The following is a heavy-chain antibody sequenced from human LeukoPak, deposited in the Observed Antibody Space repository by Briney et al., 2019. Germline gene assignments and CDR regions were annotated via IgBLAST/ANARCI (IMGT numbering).Heavy chain of an antibody. J-gene: IGHJ5*02. CDR2: IYYSGST. V-gene: IGHV4-59*01. D-gene: IGHD3-22*01. Sequence: SETLSLTCTVSGGSISSYYWSWIRQPPGKGLEWIGYIYYSGSTNYNPSLKSRVTISVDTSKNQFSLKLGSVTAADTAVYYCASDCDSSGYYYHWGQGTLVTVSS. CDR3: ASDCDSSGYYYH. CDR1: GGSISSYY.